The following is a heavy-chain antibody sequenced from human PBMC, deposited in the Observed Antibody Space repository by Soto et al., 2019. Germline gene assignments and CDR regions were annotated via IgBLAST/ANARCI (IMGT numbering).Heavy chain of an antibody. J-gene: IGHJ4*02. Sequence: GGSLRLSCAASGFTFSTYNMNWVRQAPGKGLEWVSYITSGSSTIYSADTVKGRFTISRDNAKNSLYLQMNSLRAEDMAVYYCAKDSRIVVVTAPYDYWGQGTLVTVSS. D-gene: IGHD2-21*02. CDR3: AKDSRIVVVTAPYDY. CDR2: ITSGSSTI. V-gene: IGHV3-48*01. CDR1: GFTFSTYN.